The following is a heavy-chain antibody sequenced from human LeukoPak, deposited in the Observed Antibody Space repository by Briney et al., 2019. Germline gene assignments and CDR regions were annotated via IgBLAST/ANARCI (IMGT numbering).Heavy chain of an antibody. D-gene: IGHD3-22*01. J-gene: IGHJ4*02. V-gene: IGHV3-48*03. CDR2: ISSSGSTI. CDR3: ARGGYYDSSGYLSY. CDR1: GFTFSSYE. Sequence: GGSLRLSCAASGFTFSSYEMNWVRQAPGKGLEWVSYISSSGSTIYYADSVKGRFTISRDNAKNSLYLQMNSLRAEDTAVYYCARGGYYDSSGYLSYWGQGTLVTVSS.